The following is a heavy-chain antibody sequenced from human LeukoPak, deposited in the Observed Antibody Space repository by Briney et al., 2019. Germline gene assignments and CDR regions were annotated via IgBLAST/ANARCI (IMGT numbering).Heavy chain of an antibody. D-gene: IGHD6-13*01. V-gene: IGHV3-7*01. CDR2: IKQDGSEK. CDR3: ARVPYSSSWYGGWFDP. CDR1: GFTFSSYW. J-gene: IGHJ5*02. Sequence: PGGSLRLSCAASGFTFSSYWMSWVRQAPGKGLEWVANIKQDGSEKYYVDSVKGRFTISRDNAKNSLYLQMNSLRAEDTAVYYCARVPYSSSWYGGWFDPWGQGTLVTVSS.